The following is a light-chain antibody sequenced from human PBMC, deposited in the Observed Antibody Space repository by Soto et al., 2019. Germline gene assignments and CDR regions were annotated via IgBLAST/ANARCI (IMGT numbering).Light chain of an antibody. J-gene: IGLJ1*01. CDR1: SSDVGGYNY. CDR2: DVS. Sequence: QSVLPQPASVSGSPGQSITISCTGTSSDVGGYNYVSWYQHHPGEAPTLMIYDVSNRPSGVSNRFSGSKSGNTASLTISGLQPEDEADYYCSSYTTSNTRQIVFGTGTKVTDL. CDR3: SSYTTSNTRQIV. V-gene: IGLV2-14*03.